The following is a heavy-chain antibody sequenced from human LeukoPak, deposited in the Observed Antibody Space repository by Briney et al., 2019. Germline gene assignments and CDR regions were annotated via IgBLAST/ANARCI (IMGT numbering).Heavy chain of an antibody. V-gene: IGHV1-69*05. CDR3: ARVRGGFGEYSLDY. CDR1: GGTFSSYA. D-gene: IGHD3-10*01. Sequence: ASVKVSCKASGGTFSSYAISWVRQAPGQGLEWMGGIIPIFGTANYAQKLQGRVTITTDESTSTAYMELSSLRSDDTAVYYCARVRGGFGEYSLDYWGQGTLVTVSS. J-gene: IGHJ4*02. CDR2: IIPIFGTA.